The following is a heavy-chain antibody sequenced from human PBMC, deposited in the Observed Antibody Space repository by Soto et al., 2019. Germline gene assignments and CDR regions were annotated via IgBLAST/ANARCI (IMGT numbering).Heavy chain of an antibody. D-gene: IGHD3-22*01. J-gene: IGHJ4*02. Sequence: SETLSLTCTVSGGSISSSSYYWGWIRQPPGKGLEWIGSIYYSGSTYYNPSLKSRVTISVDTSKNQFSLKLSSVTAADTAVYYCARTYYYDSSGYSRGLNNDYWGQGTLVTVSS. CDR2: IYYSGST. CDR3: ARTYYYDSSGYSRGLNNDY. CDR1: GGSISSSSYY. V-gene: IGHV4-39*01.